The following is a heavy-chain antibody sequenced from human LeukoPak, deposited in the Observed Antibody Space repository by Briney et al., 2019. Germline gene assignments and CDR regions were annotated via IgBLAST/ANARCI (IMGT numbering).Heavy chain of an antibody. CDR3: AKASRIYDIGLPTSGWLDP. CDR2: ISGGGGGTT. J-gene: IGHJ5*02. D-gene: IGHD3-22*01. CDR1: GFTFSSYA. Sequence: GGSLRLSWAASGFTFSSYAMSWVRQAPGKGLEWVSVISGGGGGTTFYAGSVKGRFIISRDDSKNTAYLQMDSLRAEDTALYYCAKASRIYDIGLPTSGWLDPWGQGILVTVSS. V-gene: IGHV3-23*01.